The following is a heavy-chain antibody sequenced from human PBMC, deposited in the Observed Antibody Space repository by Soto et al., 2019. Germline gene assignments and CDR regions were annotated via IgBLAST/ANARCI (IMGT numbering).Heavy chain of an antibody. J-gene: IGHJ5*01. V-gene: IGHV1-69*13. Sequence: GASVKVSCKASGGTFSSYAISWVRQAPGQGLEWMGGIIPIFGTANYAQKFQGRVTITADESTSTAYMELSSLRSEDTAVYYCARDRLGTNWFDPWGQGTTVTVSS. CDR1: GGTFSSYA. D-gene: IGHD1-1*01. CDR3: ARDRLGTNWFDP. CDR2: IIPIFGTA.